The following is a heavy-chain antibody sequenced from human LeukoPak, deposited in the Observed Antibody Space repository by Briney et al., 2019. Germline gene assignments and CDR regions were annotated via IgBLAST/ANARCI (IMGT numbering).Heavy chain of an antibody. J-gene: IGHJ4*02. CDR3: ARTTEYYYDSSGYYLDY. V-gene: IGHV3-30*04. Sequence: PGGSLRLSCAASGFTFSSYAMHWVRQTPGKGLERVAVISYDGSNKYYADSVKGRFTISRDNSKNTLYLQMNSLRAEDTAVYYCARTTEYYYDSSGYYLDYWGQGTLVTVSS. CDR2: ISYDGSNK. D-gene: IGHD3-22*01. CDR1: GFTFSSYA.